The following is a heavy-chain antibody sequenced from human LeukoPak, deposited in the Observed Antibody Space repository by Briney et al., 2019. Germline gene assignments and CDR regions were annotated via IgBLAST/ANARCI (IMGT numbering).Heavy chain of an antibody. D-gene: IGHD1-26*01. CDR2: FDPEDGET. J-gene: IGHJ4*02. V-gene: IGHV1-24*01. Sequence: ASVKVSCKVPGYTLSELAIHWVRQAPGKGLEWMGGFDPEDGETIYAQKFQGRVAVTEDKSTDTAYLELNSLRSEDTAVYYCATGREVALPFYFDYWGQGTLVTVSS. CDR1: GYTLSELA. CDR3: ATGREVALPFYFDY.